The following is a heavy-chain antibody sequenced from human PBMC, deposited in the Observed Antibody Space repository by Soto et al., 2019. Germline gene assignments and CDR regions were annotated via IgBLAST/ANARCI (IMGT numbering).Heavy chain of an antibody. V-gene: IGHV1-3*01. Sequence: QVQLVQSGAEVKKPGASVKVSCKASGYTFTSYAMHWVRQAPGQRLEWMGWINAGNGNTKYSQKFQGRVTITRDTSESTAYMELSSLRSEDTAVYYCARASGGYNGYGDVWGQGTLVTVSS. J-gene: IGHJ4*02. CDR1: GYTFTSYA. CDR2: INAGNGNT. D-gene: IGHD5-12*01. CDR3: ARASGGYNGYGDV.